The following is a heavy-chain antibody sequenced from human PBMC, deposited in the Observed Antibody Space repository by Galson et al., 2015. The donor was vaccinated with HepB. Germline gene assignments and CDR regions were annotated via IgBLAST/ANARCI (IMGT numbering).Heavy chain of an antibody. CDR1: GGSISSGGYS. J-gene: IGHJ3*02. CDR3: ARDRYYDSSGYFYDAFDI. Sequence: TLSLTCGVAGGSISSGGYSWSWIRQPPGKGLEWIGYMYQSGTTYYNPSLKSRVTISVDRSENQFSLRLSSVTAADTAVYYCARDRYYDSSGYFYDAFDIWGQGTMVTVSS. V-gene: IGHV4-30-2*01. CDR2: MYQSGTT. D-gene: IGHD3-22*01.